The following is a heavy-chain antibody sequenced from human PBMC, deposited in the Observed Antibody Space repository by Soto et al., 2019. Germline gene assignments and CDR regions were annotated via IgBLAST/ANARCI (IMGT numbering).Heavy chain of an antibody. CDR3: ARVPADYGDELGYYMDV. CDR1: GGSISSGGYY. V-gene: IGHV4-31*03. J-gene: IGHJ6*03. D-gene: IGHD4-17*01. Sequence: SETLSLTCTVSGGSISSGGYYWSWIRQHPGKGLEWIGYIYYSGSTYYNPSLKSRVTISVDTSKNQFSLKLSSVTAADTAVYYCARVPADYGDELGYYMDVWGKGTTVTVSS. CDR2: IYYSGST.